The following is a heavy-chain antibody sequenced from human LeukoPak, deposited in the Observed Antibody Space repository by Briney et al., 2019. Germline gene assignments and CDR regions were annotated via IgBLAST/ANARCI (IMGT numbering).Heavy chain of an antibody. V-gene: IGHV3-74*01. Sequence: GRSLRLSCAASGNYWMHWVRQAPGKGLVWVSHINSDGSWTSYTDSVKGRFTISKDNAKNTVYLQMNNLRAEDTAVYYCVSFYEAYWGRGTLVTVSS. CDR2: INSDGSWT. D-gene: IGHD2/OR15-2a*01. CDR3: VSFYEAY. J-gene: IGHJ4*02. CDR1: GNYW.